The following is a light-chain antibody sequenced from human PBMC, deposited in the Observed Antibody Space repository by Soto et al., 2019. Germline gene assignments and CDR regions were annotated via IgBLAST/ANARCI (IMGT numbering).Light chain of an antibody. CDR3: QQYGTSPYT. V-gene: IGKV3-20*01. CDR1: QSVSSNY. CDR2: GTS. Sequence: EIWLTQSPGTLSLSPGERATLSCRASQSVSSNYLAWYQQRPGQAPRLLIFGTSNRATGISARYSGSGSGTHVTLTISRLEAEDLAVYYCQQYGTSPYTFGQGTKLEIK. J-gene: IGKJ2*01.